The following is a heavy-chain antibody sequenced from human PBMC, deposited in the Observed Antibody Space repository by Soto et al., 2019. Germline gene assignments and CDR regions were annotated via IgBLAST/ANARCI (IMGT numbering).Heavy chain of an antibody. J-gene: IGHJ4*02. CDR2: VSYDGSNK. CDR1: GFTFSSYA. V-gene: IGHV3-30-3*01. Sequence: QVQLVESGGGVVQPGRSLRLSCAASGFTFSSYAMYWVRQAPGKGLEWVAVVSYDGSNKYYADSMKGRFTISRDNSKNTLYLQTNSLRAEDTAVYYCASGVDYWGQGTRVTVSS. CDR3: ASGVDY.